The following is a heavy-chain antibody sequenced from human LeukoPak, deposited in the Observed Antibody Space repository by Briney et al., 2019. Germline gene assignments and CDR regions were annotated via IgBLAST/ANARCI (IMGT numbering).Heavy chain of an antibody. CDR3: ARFWSGLYYFDY. D-gene: IGHD3-3*01. Sequence: SETLSLTCTVSGGSISSSSYYWGWIRQPPGKGLEWIGSIYYSGSTYYNPSLKSRVTISVDTSKNQFSLKLSSVTAADTAVYYCARFWSGLYYFDYWGQGTLVTVSS. J-gene: IGHJ4*02. V-gene: IGHV4-39*01. CDR2: IYYSGST. CDR1: GGSISSSSYY.